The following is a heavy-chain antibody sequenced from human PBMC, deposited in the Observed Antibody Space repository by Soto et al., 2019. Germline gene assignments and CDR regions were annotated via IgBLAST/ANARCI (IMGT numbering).Heavy chain of an antibody. CDR2: ISRSSSNI. J-gene: IGHJ6*02. D-gene: IGHD6-13*01. CDR3: ARDLKVAAAGTGYYYYGMDV. CDR1: GFNFSSYS. V-gene: IGHV3-21*01. Sequence: EVQLVESGGGLVKPGGSLRLSCAASGFNFSSYSMNWVRQAPGKGLEWVSSISRSSSNIYYVDSVKGRFTISRDNAKNSLYLQMNSLRAEDTXVYYCARDLKVAAAGTGYYYYGMDVWGQGTTVTVSS.